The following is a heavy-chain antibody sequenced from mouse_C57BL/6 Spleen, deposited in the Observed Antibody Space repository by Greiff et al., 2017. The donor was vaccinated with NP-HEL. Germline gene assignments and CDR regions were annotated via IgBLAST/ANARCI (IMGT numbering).Heavy chain of an antibody. Sequence: VQLQQPGAELVRPGSSVKLSCKASGYTFTSYWMDWVKQRPGQGLEWIGNIYPSDSETHYNQKFKDKATLTVDKSSSTAYMQLSSLTSDDAAVYYCARHGYYYAMDYWGQGTSVTVSS. D-gene: IGHD2-2*01. J-gene: IGHJ4*01. CDR2: IYPSDSET. CDR1: GYTFTSYW. V-gene: IGHV1-61*01. CDR3: ARHGYYYAMDY.